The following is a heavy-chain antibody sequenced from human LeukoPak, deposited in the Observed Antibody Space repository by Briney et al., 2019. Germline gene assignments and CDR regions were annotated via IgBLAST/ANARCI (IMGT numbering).Heavy chain of an antibody. CDR1: GFTFSSYA. CDR3: AKGPAGGGEDY. D-gene: IGHD4-23*01. CDR2: ISGSGGST. V-gene: IGHV3-23*01. J-gene: IGHJ4*02. Sequence: GGSLRLSCAASGFTFSSYAMSWVRQAPGQGLEWVSAISGSGGSTYYADSVKGRFTISRDNSKNTLYLQMNSLRAEDTAIYYCAKGPAGGGEDYWGQGTLVTVSS.